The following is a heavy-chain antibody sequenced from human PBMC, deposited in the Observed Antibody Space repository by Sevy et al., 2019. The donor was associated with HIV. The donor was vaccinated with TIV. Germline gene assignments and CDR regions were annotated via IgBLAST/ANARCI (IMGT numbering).Heavy chain of an antibody. CDR2: IKQDGSEK. D-gene: IGHD3-22*01. V-gene: IGHV3-7*03. CDR3: ARLSYYYDSSGYSHFDY. CDR1: GFTFSSYW. Sequence: GGSLRLSCAASGFTFSSYWMSWVRQAPGKGLEWVANIKQDGSEKYYVDSVKGRFTMSRDNAKNSLYLQMNSLRAEDTAVYYCARLSYYYDSSGYSHFDYWGQGTLVTVSS. J-gene: IGHJ4*02.